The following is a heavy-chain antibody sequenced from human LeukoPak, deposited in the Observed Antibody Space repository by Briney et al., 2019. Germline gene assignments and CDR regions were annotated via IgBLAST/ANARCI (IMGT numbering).Heavy chain of an antibody. CDR1: GFTFGDYA. CDR2: IRSKAYGGTT. CDR3: TRDRHYYDSSGYH. D-gene: IGHD3-22*01. J-gene: IGHJ4*02. Sequence: PGGSPRLSCTASGFTFGDYAMSWVRQAPGKGLEWVGFIRSKAYGGTTEYAASVKGRFTISRDDSKSIAYLQMNSLKTEDTAVYYCTRDRHYYDSSGYHWGQGTLVTVSS. V-gene: IGHV3-49*04.